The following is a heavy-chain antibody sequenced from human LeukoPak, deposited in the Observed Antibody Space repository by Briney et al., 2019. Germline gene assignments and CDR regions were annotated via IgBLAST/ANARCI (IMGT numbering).Heavy chain of an antibody. CDR1: GGSFSGYY. D-gene: IGHD2-21*01. Sequence: SETLSLTSAVYGGSFSGYYWSWIRQPPGKGLEWIGEINHSGSTNYNPSLKSRVTISVDTSKNQFSLKLSSVTAADTAVYYCAGESMVYFDYWGQGTLVTVSS. CDR3: AGESMVYFDY. CDR2: INHSGST. V-gene: IGHV4-34*01. J-gene: IGHJ4*02.